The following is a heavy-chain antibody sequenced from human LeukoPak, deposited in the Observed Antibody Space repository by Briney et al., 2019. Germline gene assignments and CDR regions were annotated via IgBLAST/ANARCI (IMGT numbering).Heavy chain of an antibody. CDR2: IGAGADT. CDR3: ARVLDSSGYYYRNEPFDI. V-gene: IGHV3-13*01. Sequence: GGSLRLSCAASGFSFSNSDMHWVRQATGKGLEWVSAIGAGADTYYPDSVKGRFSVSRDNARNTLYLQMNSLRAEDTAVYYCARVLDSSGYYYRNEPFDIWGQGTMATVSS. J-gene: IGHJ3*02. D-gene: IGHD3-22*01. CDR1: GFSFSNSD.